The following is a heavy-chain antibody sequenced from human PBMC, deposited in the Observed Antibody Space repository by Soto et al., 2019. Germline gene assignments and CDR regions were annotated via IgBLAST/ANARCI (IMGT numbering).Heavy chain of an antibody. D-gene: IGHD3-16*02. CDR2: IIPIFGTA. V-gene: IGHV1-69*12. CDR1: GGTFSSYA. CDR3: ARSSLDYTNRAMDV. J-gene: IGHJ6*02. Sequence: QVQLVQSGAEVKKPGSSVKVSCKASGGTFSSYAISWVRQAPGQGLEWMGGIIPIFGTANYAQKFQGRVTXXAXEXXSTAYMELSSLRSEDTAVYYCARSSLDYTNRAMDVWGQGTTVTVSS.